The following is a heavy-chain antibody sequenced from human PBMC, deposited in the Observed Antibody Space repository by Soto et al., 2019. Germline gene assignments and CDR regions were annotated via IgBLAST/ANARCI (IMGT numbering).Heavy chain of an antibody. CDR1: GFTFSSYW. J-gene: IGHJ6*02. CDR2: IKQDGSEK. CDR3: ARGNYCSGGSCYVVGGMDV. D-gene: IGHD2-15*01. V-gene: IGHV3-7*01. Sequence: PGGSLRLSCAASGFTFSSYWMSWVRQAPGKGLEWVANIKQDGSEKYYVDSVKGRFTISGDNAKNSLYLQMNSLRAEDTAVYYCARGNYCSGGSCYVVGGMDVWGQGTTVTVSS.